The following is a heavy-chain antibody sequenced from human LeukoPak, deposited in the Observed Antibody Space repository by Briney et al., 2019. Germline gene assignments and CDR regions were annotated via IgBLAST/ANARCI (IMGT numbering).Heavy chain of an antibody. Sequence: GASVKVSCKASGYTFTSYGISWVRQAPGQGLEWMGWISAYNGNTNYAQKLQGRVTMTTDTSTSTAYMELRSLRSDDTAVYYCARQTRIAVAGKGGPFDYWGQGTLVTVSS. V-gene: IGHV1-18*01. CDR3: ARQTRIAVAGKGGPFDY. J-gene: IGHJ4*02. CDR1: GYTFTSYG. CDR2: ISAYNGNT. D-gene: IGHD6-19*01.